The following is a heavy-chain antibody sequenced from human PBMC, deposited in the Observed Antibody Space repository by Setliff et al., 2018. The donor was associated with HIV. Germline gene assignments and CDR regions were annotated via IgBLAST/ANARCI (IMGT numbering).Heavy chain of an antibody. J-gene: IGHJ6*03. CDR3: ARGLAVAGKSYYYYYYMDV. CDR1: GDTFTSYD. Sequence: ASVKVSCKASGDTFTSYDINWVRQATGQGLEWMGWMSPNSGNAGYAQKFQGRVTMTRNTSISTAYMELSSLRSEDTAVYYCARGLAVAGKSYYYYYYMDVWGKGTTVTVSS. CDR2: MSPNSGNA. V-gene: IGHV1-8*01. D-gene: IGHD6-19*01.